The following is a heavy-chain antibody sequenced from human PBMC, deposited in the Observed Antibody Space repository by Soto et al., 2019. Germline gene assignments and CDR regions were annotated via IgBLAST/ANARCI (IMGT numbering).Heavy chain of an antibody. J-gene: IGHJ4*02. Sequence: DPMKGRHTISRDNSKNTLYLQMNSLRAEDTAVYYCVKGIWNDWALDYWGQGTLVTVSS. CDR3: VKGIWNDWALDY. D-gene: IGHD1-1*01. V-gene: IGHV3-30*02.